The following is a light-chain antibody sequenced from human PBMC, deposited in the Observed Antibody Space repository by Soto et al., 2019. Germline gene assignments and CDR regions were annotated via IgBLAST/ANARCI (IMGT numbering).Light chain of an antibody. CDR3: QQYGSSPPYT. CDR2: GAS. Sequence: EAVLTQSPATLSLSPGERATLSCRASQSVSSTYLAWYQQKPGQAPRLLIYGASSRATGIPDRFSGSGSGTDFTLTISRLEPEDFAVYYCQQYGSSPPYTFGQGTKLEIK. V-gene: IGKV3-20*01. J-gene: IGKJ2*01. CDR1: QSVSSTY.